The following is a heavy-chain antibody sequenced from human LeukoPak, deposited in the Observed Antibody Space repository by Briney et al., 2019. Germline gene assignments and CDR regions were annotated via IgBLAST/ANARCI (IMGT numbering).Heavy chain of an antibody. Sequence: GGSLRLSCAASGFTFSSYAMHWVRQAPGKGLEGVAVISYDGSNKYYADSVKGRFTISRDNSKNTLYLQMNSLRAEDTAVYYCARDSLMVDTAIYFDYWGQGTLVSVPS. J-gene: IGHJ4*02. D-gene: IGHD5-18*01. CDR3: ARDSLMVDTAIYFDY. CDR2: ISYDGSNK. V-gene: IGHV3-30-3*01. CDR1: GFTFSSYA.